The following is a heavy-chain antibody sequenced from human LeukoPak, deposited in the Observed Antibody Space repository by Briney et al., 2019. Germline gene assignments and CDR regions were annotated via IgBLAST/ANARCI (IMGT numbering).Heavy chain of an antibody. CDR3: ARGRAAAAPGAFDI. CDR2: ISAYNGNT. J-gene: IGHJ3*02. Sequence: ASVKVSCKASGYTFTGYYMHWVRQAPGQGLEWMGWISAYNGNTNYAQKLQGRVTMTTDTSTSTAYMELRSLRSDDTAVYYCARGRAAAAPGAFDIWGQGTMVTVSS. D-gene: IGHD6-13*01. V-gene: IGHV1-18*04. CDR1: GYTFTGYY.